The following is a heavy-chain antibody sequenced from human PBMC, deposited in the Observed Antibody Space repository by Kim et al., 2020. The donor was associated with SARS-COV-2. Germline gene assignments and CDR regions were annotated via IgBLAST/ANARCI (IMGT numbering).Heavy chain of an antibody. D-gene: IGHD3-10*01. CDR1: GGSISGYYW. Sequence: SETLSLTCAVSGGSISGYYWWWCGRHPPGERLGRRGDNYHGGTTYNHSLHRRVAISVDNSTNQFSLQLRCSATAAAAADYCSRGTRHWVVRGSSFYYLYG. J-gene: IGHJ6*01. CDR3: SRGTRHWVVRGSSFYYLYG. CDR2: NYHGGT. V-gene: IGHV4-4*02.